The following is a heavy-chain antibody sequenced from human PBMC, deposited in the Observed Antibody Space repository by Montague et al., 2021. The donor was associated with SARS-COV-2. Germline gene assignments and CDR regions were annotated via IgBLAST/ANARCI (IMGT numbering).Heavy chain of an antibody. J-gene: IGHJ6*02. V-gene: IGHV3-53*04. D-gene: IGHD3-10*01. Sequence: SLRLSCAASGFTVSSNYMSWVRQAPGKGLEWVSVIYSGGSTYYADSVKGRFTISRHNSKNTLYLQMNSLRAEDTAVYYCAIDLTYGSGRSYYYYGMDGWGQGTTGTVSS. CDR3: AIDLTYGSGRSYYYYGMDG. CDR1: GFTVSSNY. CDR2: IYSGGST.